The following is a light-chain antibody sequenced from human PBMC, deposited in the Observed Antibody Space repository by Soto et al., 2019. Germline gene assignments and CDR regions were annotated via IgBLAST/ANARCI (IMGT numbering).Light chain of an antibody. CDR1: QDISTY. J-gene: IGKJ4*01. Sequence: DIQMTQSPSSLSPSVGDRVTITCRASQDISTYLAWYQQKPGKVPSLLIYAASNLRSGVPSRFNGVGSGTYFTLTIDSLQPEDVATYYCQSYNRAPPAFGGGTKVEI. CDR3: QSYNRAPPA. V-gene: IGKV1-27*01. CDR2: AAS.